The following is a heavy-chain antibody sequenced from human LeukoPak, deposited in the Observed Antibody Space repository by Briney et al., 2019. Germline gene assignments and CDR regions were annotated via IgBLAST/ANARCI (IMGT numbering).Heavy chain of an antibody. D-gene: IGHD3-3*01. J-gene: IGHJ6*04. CDR2: IYYSGST. CDR1: GGSISSGGYY. CDR3: ARGGVITIFGVVMSTLWDV. Sequence: SETLSLTCTVSGGSISSGGYYWSWIRQHAGKGLEWIGYIYYSGSTYYNPSLKSRVTISVDTSKNQFSLKLSSVTAADTAVYYCARGGVITIFGVVMSTLWDVWGKGTTVTVSS. V-gene: IGHV4-31*03.